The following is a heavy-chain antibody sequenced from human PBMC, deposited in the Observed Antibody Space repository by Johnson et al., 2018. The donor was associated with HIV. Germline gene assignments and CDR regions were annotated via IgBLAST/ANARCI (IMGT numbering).Heavy chain of an antibody. Sequence: QVQLVESGGGVVQPGRSLRISCEASGFTFSRYAMHWVRQAPGKGLDWVALIWYDGRNKYYADSVKGRFTLSRDNSKNTLYLQMHSLRAEDTAMYYCARGALSPAAPDAFDIWGQGTMVTVSS. CDR2: IWYDGRNK. CDR3: ARGALSPAAPDAFDI. CDR1: GFTFSRYA. V-gene: IGHV3-33*08. J-gene: IGHJ3*02. D-gene: IGHD6-13*01.